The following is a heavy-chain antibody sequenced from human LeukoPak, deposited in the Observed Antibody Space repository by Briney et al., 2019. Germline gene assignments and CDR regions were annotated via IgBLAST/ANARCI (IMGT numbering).Heavy chain of an antibody. J-gene: IGHJ3*01. CDR1: GVTFSSYV. CDR3: VQEGPRGLAFDV. V-gene: IGHV3-23*01. Sequence: GGSLRLSCEASGVTFSSYVLSWVRQAPGKGPEWVSGISGSGGGTYYADFVKGRFAISRDNSKNTLYLQMNSLRAEDSALYYCVQEGPRGLAFDVWGQGTRVTVSS. CDR2: ISGSGGGT.